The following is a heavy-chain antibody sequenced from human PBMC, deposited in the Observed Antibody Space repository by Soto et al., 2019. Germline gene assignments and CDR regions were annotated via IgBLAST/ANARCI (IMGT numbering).Heavy chain of an antibody. CDR3: ARVGDYYDSSGYYFDY. CDR1: GGSISSSNW. J-gene: IGHJ4*02. Sequence: SETLSLTCAVSGGSISSSNWWSWVRQPPGKGLEWIGEIYHSGSTNYNPSLKSRVTISVDKSKNQFSLKLSSVTAADTAVYYCARVGDYYDSSGYYFDYWGQGTLVTVSS. V-gene: IGHV4-4*02. D-gene: IGHD3-22*01. CDR2: IYHSGST.